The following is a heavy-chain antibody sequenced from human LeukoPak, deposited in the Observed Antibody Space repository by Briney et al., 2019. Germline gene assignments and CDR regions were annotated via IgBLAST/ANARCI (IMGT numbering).Heavy chain of an antibody. D-gene: IGHD2-8*01. CDR2: ISYDGSNK. V-gene: IGHV3-30*04. CDR1: GFTFSSYA. J-gene: IGHJ4*02. Sequence: GGSLRLSCAAPGFTFSSYAMHWVRQAPGKGLEWVAVISYDGSNKYYADSVKGRFTTSRDNSKNTLYLQMNSLRAEDTAVYYCAKDQVFHYFDYWGQGTLVTVSS. CDR3: AKDQVFHYFDY.